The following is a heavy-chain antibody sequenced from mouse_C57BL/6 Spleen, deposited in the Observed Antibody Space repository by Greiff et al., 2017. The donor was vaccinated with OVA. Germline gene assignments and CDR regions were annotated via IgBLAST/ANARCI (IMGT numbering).Heavy chain of an antibody. CDR1: GYTFTNYW. Sequence: VQLQQSGAELVRPGTSVKMSCKASGYTFTNYWIGWAKQRPGHGLEWIGDIYPGGGYTNYNEKFKGKATLTADKSSSTAYMQFSSLTSEDSAIYYCARGSYDYDPYYAMDYWGQGTSVTVSS. CDR3: ARGSYDYDPYYAMDY. V-gene: IGHV1-63*01. J-gene: IGHJ4*01. CDR2: IYPGGGYT. D-gene: IGHD2-4*01.